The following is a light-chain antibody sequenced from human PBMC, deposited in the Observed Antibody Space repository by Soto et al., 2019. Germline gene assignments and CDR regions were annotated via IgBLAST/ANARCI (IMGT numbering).Light chain of an antibody. CDR1: QSLNNN. J-gene: IGKJ4*01. CDR2: SAS. Sequence: EIVMTQSPATLSVSPGERVILSCRASQSLNNNLAWYQQKPGQAPRLLIYSASTRATGIPARFSGSGSGTEFTLTISSLQSEDFAVYYCQHHHNWLLTFGGGTKVEIK. V-gene: IGKV3-15*01. CDR3: QHHHNWLLT.